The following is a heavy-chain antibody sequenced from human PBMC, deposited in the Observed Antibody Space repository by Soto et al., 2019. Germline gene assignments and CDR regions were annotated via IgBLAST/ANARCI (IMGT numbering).Heavy chain of an antibody. CDR1: GFTFDSPYSHG. D-gene: IGHD2-8*01. V-gene: IGHV3-23*01. CDR3: VSWVSAHFDY. J-gene: IGHJ4*01. CDR2: ISSNGANT. Sequence: GGSLRLSCAASGFTFDSPYSHGMSWVRQSPGKGPEWVSTISSNGANTHYAESVKGRFTIAKDASRNTVHLHMNSLRAEDTATYFCVSWVSAHFDYWGHGTPVTVSS.